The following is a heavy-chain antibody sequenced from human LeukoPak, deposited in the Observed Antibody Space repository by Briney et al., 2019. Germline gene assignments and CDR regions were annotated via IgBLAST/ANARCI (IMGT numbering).Heavy chain of an antibody. CDR2: ISSSSSTI. V-gene: IGHV3-48*01. D-gene: IGHD3-22*01. J-gene: IGHJ3*02. Sequence: PGGSLRLSCAASGFTFSSYEMNWVRQAPGKGLEWVSYISSSSSTIYYADSVKGRFTISRDNAKNSLYLQMNSLRAEDTAVYYCARGENLVVTIDAFDIWGQGTMVTVSS. CDR1: GFTFSSYE. CDR3: ARGENLVVTIDAFDI.